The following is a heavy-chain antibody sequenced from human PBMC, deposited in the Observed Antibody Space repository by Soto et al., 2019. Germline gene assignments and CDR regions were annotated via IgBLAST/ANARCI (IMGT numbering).Heavy chain of an antibody. CDR3: ARETGPLYYYYYMDV. CDR1: GGSFSGYY. D-gene: IGHD3-9*01. Sequence: SETLSLTCAVYGGSFSGYYWSWIRQPPGKGLEWIGEINHSGSTNYNPSLKSRVTISVDTSKNQFSLKLSSVTAADTAVYYCARETGPLYYYYYMDVWGKGTTVTVSS. V-gene: IGHV4-34*01. J-gene: IGHJ6*03. CDR2: INHSGST.